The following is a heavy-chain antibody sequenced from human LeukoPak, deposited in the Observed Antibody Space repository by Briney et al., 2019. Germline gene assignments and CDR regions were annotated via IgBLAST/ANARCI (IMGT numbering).Heavy chain of an antibody. CDR3: ARDDYGGNRLDFDY. CDR1: GYSENFYG. CDR2: ISAYNGNT. V-gene: IGHV1-18*01. Sequence: ASVKVSCKTSGYSENFYGITWVRQAPGQGLEWMGWISAYNGNTNYAQKLQGRVTMTTDTSTSTAYMELRSLRSDDTAVYYCARDDYGGNRLDFDYWGQGTLVTVSS. D-gene: IGHD4-23*01. J-gene: IGHJ4*02.